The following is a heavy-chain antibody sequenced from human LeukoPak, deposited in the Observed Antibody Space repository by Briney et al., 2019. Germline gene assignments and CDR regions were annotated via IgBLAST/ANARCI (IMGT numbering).Heavy chain of an antibody. D-gene: IGHD3-22*01. CDR1: GFTFSSYA. Sequence: GGSLRLSCAASGFTFSSYAMHWVRQAPGKGLEWVAVVSYDGSNKYYADSVKGRFTISRDNSKNTLYLQMNSLRAEDTAVYYCAKGYYDSSGSGYYYYYYMDVWGKGTTVTISS. CDR3: AKGYYDSSGSGYYYYYYMDV. V-gene: IGHV3-30*04. J-gene: IGHJ6*03. CDR2: VSYDGSNK.